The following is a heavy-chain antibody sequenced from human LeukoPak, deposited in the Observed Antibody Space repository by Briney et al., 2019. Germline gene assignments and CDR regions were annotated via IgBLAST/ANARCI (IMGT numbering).Heavy chain of an antibody. CDR3: ARDYAGSPDY. CDR2: INGDGSTT. CDR1: GFTFSTYW. D-gene: IGHD3-10*01. V-gene: IGHV3-74*03. J-gene: IGHJ4*02. Sequence: GGSLRLSCTASGFTFSTYWINWVRQSPGKGLVWVALINGDGSTTTHADSVKGRFTISRDNAKNTAYLQMNILRDEDTAVYYCARDYAGSPDYWGQGTLVTVSA.